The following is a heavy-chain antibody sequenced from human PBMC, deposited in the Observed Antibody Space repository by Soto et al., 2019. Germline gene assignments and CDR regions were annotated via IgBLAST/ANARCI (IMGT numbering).Heavy chain of an antibody. CDR2: INHSGST. CDR3: ARETVGATLGYY. D-gene: IGHD1-26*01. J-gene: IGHJ4*02. CDR1: GGSFSGYY. Sequence: QVQLQQWGAGLLKPSETLSLTCAVYGGSFSGYYWSWIRQPPGKGLEWIGEINHSGSTNYNPSLKSRVTISVDTSKNQFSLKLSSVTAADTAVYYCARETVGATLGYYWGQGTLVTVSS. V-gene: IGHV4-34*01.